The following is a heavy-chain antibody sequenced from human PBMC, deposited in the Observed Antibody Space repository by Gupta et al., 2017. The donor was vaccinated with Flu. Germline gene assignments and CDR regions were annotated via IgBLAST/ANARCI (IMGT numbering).Heavy chain of an antibody. CDR3: GTGRDRFDHDGG. CDR2: SKSKRDGEIT. D-gene: IGHD3-3*01. J-gene: IGHJ4*02. CDR1: GFIFSTAW. Sequence: GFIFSTAWRNWVSKDPGRGLEWVGRSKSKRDGEITDYTAPGQGRLTISREDAENTLYLQMNSVTTEDTAVYYCGTGRDRFDHDGGGGQGTLVTVSS. V-gene: IGHV3-15*01.